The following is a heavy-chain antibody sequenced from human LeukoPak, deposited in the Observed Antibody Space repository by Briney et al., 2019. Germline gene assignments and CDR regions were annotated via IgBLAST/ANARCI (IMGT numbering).Heavy chain of an antibody. Sequence: ASVKVSCKASGGTFSSYAISWVRQAPGQGLEWMGRIIPILGIANYAQKFQGRVTITADKSTSTAYMELSSLRSEGTAVYYCARDSEWELLSYYYYGMDVWGQGTTVTVSS. D-gene: IGHD1-26*01. CDR2: IIPILGIA. CDR3: ARDSEWELLSYYYYGMDV. V-gene: IGHV1-69*04. J-gene: IGHJ6*02. CDR1: GGTFSSYA.